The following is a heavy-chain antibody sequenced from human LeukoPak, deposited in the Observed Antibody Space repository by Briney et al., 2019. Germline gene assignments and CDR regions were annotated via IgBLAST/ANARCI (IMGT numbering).Heavy chain of an antibody. V-gene: IGHV1-2*06. CDR1: GYTFNGYY. Sequence: ASVKVSCKASGYTFNGYYMQWVRQAPAQELEWMGRINPNSGGTDSAQKFQGRVTMTIDTSINTAYMELSSLTSDDTAVYYCARDRRGYSRYDMNWGQGTLVTVSS. J-gene: IGHJ4*02. D-gene: IGHD5-12*01. CDR2: INPNSGGT. CDR3: ARDRRGYSRYDMN.